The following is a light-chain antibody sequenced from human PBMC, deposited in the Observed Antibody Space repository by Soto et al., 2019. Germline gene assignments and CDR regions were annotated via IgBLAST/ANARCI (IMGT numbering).Light chain of an antibody. V-gene: IGKV1-33*01. J-gene: IGKJ1*01. CDR2: DAS. CDR3: QHYNSYSEA. Sequence: DIQLTQSPSSLSASVGDRITITCQASRDIAHYLSWYQQKPGKAPQLLVYDASKLQTGVPSRFSASASGTEFTLTISSLQPDDFATYYCQHYNSYSEAFRQGTKVELK. CDR1: RDIAHY.